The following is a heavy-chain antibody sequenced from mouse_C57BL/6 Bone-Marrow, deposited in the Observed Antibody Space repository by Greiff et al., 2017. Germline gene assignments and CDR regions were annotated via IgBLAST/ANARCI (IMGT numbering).Heavy chain of an antibody. V-gene: IGHV1-54*01. D-gene: IGHD4-1*01. CDR3: ARSKSWDSWFAY. CDR2: INPGSGGT. CDR1: GYAFTNYL. J-gene: IGHJ3*01. Sequence: QVQLQQSGAELVRPGTSVKVSCKASGYAFTNYLIEWVKQRPGQGLEWIGVINPGSGGTNYNEKFKGKATLTADNSSSTAYMQLSSLTSEDSAVYFCARSKSWDSWFAYWGQGTLVTVSA.